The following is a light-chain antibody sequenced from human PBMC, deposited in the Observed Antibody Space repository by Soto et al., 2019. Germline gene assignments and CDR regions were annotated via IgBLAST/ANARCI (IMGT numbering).Light chain of an antibody. V-gene: IGLV2-8*01. CDR2: EVS. CDR1: SSDVGDYNY. CDR3: ASFAGRNNYI. Sequence: QSALTQPPSASGSPGQSVTISCTGTSSDVGDYNYVSWYQQHPGKAPKVIIYEVSKRPSGVPDRFSGSKSGNTASLTVSGLLADDEAEYYCASFAGRNNYIFGTGTKLTVL. J-gene: IGLJ1*01.